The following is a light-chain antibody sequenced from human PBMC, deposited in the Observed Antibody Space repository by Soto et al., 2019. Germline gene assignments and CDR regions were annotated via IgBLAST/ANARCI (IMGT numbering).Light chain of an antibody. J-gene: IGLJ1*01. Sequence: QSVLTQPASVSGSPGQSITISCTGTSRDGGGCNYVSWYQHHPGHAPKVTIFDVSNRPSGVPNRFSGSKSGNTASLTISGLQPEDEADYYCSSYTTSNTRQIVFGTGTKVTVL. CDR3: SSYTTSNTRQIV. CDR2: DVS. V-gene: IGLV2-14*03. CDR1: SRDGGGCNY.